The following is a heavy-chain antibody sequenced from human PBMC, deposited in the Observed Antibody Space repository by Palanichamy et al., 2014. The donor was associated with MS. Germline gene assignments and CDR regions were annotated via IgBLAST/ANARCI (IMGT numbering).Heavy chain of an antibody. V-gene: IGHV4-38-2*02. D-gene: IGHD5-18*01. Sequence: QVQLQESGPGLVKPSGTLSLICTVSGYSITNGYYWGWIRQPPGKGLEWIGFIYHTGSTYYNPSLKSRVTISVDRSKNQFSLKLSSVTAAETAVYYCARAAFLGGYSYGFYAFDIWGQGTMVTVSS. CDR3: ARAAFLGGYSYGFYAFDI. CDR1: GYSITNGYY. CDR2: IYHTGST. J-gene: IGHJ3*02.